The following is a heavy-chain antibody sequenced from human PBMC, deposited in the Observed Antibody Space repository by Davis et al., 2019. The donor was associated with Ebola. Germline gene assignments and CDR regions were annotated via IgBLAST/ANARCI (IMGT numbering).Heavy chain of an antibody. Sequence: SETLSLTCAVYGGSFSGYYWSWIRQPPGKGLEWIGEINHSGSTYYNPSLKSRVTISVDRSKNQFSLKLSSVTAADTAVYYCARSIGSGRRDSFDIWGQGTMVTVSS. J-gene: IGHJ3*02. CDR2: INHSGST. CDR1: GGSFSGYY. D-gene: IGHD2-15*01. V-gene: IGHV4-34*01. CDR3: ARSIGSGRRDSFDI.